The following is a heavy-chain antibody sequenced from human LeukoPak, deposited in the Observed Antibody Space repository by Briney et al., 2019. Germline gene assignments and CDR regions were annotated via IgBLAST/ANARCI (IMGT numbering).Heavy chain of an antibody. Sequence: PSETLSLTCTVSGAFISSYYWSWIRQPPGKGLEWIGYIYYSGSTSYNPSLKSRVTISVDTSKNQFSLNLSSVTAADTAVYYCARWSLYSSGWYFDYWGQGILVTVSS. V-gene: IGHV4-59*01. D-gene: IGHD6-19*01. J-gene: IGHJ4*02. CDR2: IYYSGST. CDR1: GAFISSYY. CDR3: ARWSLYSSGWYFDY.